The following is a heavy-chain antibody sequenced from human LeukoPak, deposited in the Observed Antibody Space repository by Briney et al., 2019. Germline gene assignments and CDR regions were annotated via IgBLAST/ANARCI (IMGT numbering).Heavy chain of an antibody. CDR1: GYTFTSYG. J-gene: IGHJ4*02. Sequence: ASVNVSCKASGYTFTSYGISWVRQAPGQGLEGMGWISAYNGNTNYAQKLQGRVTMTTDTSTSTAYMELRSLRSDDTAVYYCARGPVVPAAMDFDYWGQGTLVTVSS. D-gene: IGHD2-2*01. CDR2: ISAYNGNT. V-gene: IGHV1-18*01. CDR3: ARGPVVPAAMDFDY.